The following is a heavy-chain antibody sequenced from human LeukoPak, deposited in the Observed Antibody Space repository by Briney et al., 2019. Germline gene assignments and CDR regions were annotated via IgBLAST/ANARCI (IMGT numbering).Heavy chain of an antibody. D-gene: IGHD3-9*01. Sequence: ASVKVSCKASGYTFTGYYMHWVRQAPGQGLEWMGWIKPNSGGTNYAQKFQGRVTMTRDTSISTAYMDLSRLRSDDTAVYYCERELYDTLTGYYNGLDYWGQGTLVTVSS. CDR3: ERELYDTLTGYYNGLDY. CDR1: GYTFTGYY. CDR2: IKPNSGGT. J-gene: IGHJ4*02. V-gene: IGHV1-2*02.